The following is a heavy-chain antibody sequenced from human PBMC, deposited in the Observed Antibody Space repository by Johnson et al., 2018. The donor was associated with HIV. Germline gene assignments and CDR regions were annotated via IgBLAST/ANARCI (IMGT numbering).Heavy chain of an antibody. CDR1: GFTFSSYG. D-gene: IGHD2-15*01. CDR2: IRYDGSNK. V-gene: IGHV3-30*02. CDR3: ATPQEGYSAFDI. Sequence: QVQLVESGGGLVQPGGSLKLSCVASGFTFSSYGMHWVRQAPGKGLEWVAFIRYDGSNKYYADSVKGRFTISSDNSKNTLYLQMKSLRAEDTAVYYCATPQEGYSAFDIWGQGTMVTVSS. J-gene: IGHJ3*02.